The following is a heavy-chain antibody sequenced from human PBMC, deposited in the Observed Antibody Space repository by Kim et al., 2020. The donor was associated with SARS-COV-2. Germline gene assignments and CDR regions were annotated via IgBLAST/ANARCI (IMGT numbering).Heavy chain of an antibody. CDR2: FYYTGST. CDR3: ARAAVYYYGSESYYNGPPRGNYYAMDV. D-gene: IGHD3-10*01. CDR1: GGSISSYS. J-gene: IGHJ6*01. V-gene: IGHV4-59*01. Sequence: SETLSLTCTVSGGSISSYSWSWIRQPPGKGLEWIGYFYYTGSTNYNPSLKSRVTISVDTSKNQFSLKLSSVTAAATAVYYCARAAVYYYGSESYYNGPPRGNYYAMDVWGQGTTITVSS.